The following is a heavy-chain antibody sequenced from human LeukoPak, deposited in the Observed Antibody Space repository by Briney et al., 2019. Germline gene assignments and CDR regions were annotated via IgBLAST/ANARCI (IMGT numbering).Heavy chain of an antibody. CDR1: GGTFSSYA. CDR3: ARVRAARVYYYYYMDD. Sequence: GASVKVSCKASGGTFSSYAISWVRQAPGQGLEWMGGIIPIFGTANYAQKFQGRVTITADKSTSTAYMELSSLRSEDTAVYYCARVRAARVYYYYYMDDWGKGTTVTVSS. V-gene: IGHV1-69*06. D-gene: IGHD6-6*01. CDR2: IIPIFGTA. J-gene: IGHJ6*03.